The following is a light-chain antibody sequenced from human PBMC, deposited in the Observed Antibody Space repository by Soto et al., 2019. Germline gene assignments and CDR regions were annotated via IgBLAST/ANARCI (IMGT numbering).Light chain of an antibody. CDR1: QTVRSTY. CDR3: QQYGSSPLT. V-gene: IGKV3-20*01. CDR2: GAS. J-gene: IGKJ4*01. Sequence: EIVLTQSPGTLSLSPGERATLSCRASQTVRSTYLAWYQHKLGQSPRPLIYGASSRATGVPDRFSGSGSGTDFTLTISRLEPEDFAVYYCQQYGSSPLTFGGGTKVEIK.